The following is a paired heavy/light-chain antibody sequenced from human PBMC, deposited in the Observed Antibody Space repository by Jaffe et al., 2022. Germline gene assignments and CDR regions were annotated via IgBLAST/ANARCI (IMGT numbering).Light chain of an antibody. Sequence: EIVLTQSPGTLSLSPGERATLSCRASQSVSSSYLAWYQQKPGQAPRLLIYGASSRATGIPDRFSGSGSGTDFTLTISRLEPEDFAVYSCQQYGSSPLTFGGGTKVEIK. V-gene: IGKV3-20*01. CDR3: QQYGSSPLT. CDR1: QSVSSSY. J-gene: IGKJ4*01. CDR2: GAS.
Heavy chain of an antibody. J-gene: IGHJ4*02. CDR2: INWNGGST. D-gene: IGHD6-13*01. CDR1: GFTFDDYA. Sequence: EVHLVESGGGVVRPGGSLRLSCAASGFTFDDYAMSWVRQAPGKGLEWVSAINWNGGSTGYADSVKGRFTISRDTAKNSLYLQMSSLRAEDTALYHCARDSFPYSSSWYYFDYWGQGTLVSVSS. V-gene: IGHV3-20*01. CDR3: ARDSFPYSSSWYYFDY.